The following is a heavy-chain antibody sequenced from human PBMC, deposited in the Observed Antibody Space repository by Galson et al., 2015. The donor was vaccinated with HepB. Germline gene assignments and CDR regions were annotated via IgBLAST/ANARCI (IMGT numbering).Heavy chain of an antibody. D-gene: IGHD3-22*01. CDR3: ASRGSGYHYADY. CDR1: FCSTTYW. V-gene: IGHV5-10-1*04. CDR2: IDPGDSYT. Sequence: QSGAEVKKPGQSLRISCRFCSTTYWISWVRQMPGKGLEWMGTIDPGDSYTKYSPSFQGQVTISVDKSFNTAYLQWSGLKASDSAMYYCASRGSGYHYADYWGQGTLLTVSS. J-gene: IGHJ4*02.